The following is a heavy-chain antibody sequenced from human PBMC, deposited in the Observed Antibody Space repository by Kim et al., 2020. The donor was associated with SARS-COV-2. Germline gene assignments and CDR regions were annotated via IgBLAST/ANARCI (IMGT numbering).Heavy chain of an antibody. CDR1: GFIFSNYA. J-gene: IGHJ4*02. Sequence: GSLRLSCAASGFIFSNYAMSWVRQTPGKGLEWLSAISGSGETTYYADSVKGRFTISRDNSKKTLYLQMNSLRAEDTAVYYCAKDRIVGATMGAYGYWGQGTRVSVSS. V-gene: IGHV3-23*01. D-gene: IGHD1-26*01. CDR3: AKDRIVGATMGAYGY. CDR2: ISGSGETT.